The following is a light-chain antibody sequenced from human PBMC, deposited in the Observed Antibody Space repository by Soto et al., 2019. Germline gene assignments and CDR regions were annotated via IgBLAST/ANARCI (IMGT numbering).Light chain of an antibody. Sequence: DIVMTQSPATLSVSPGEGVTLSCRASQSVGSNLAWYQQKPAQAPRLLIYGVSTRATGTPAGFSGSGSGTEFTLSISSLQSEDFAVYYCKQYKEWPPFTFGQGTRLEIK. CDR3: KQYKEWPPFT. J-gene: IGKJ5*01. CDR1: QSVGSN. CDR2: GVS. V-gene: IGKV3-15*01.